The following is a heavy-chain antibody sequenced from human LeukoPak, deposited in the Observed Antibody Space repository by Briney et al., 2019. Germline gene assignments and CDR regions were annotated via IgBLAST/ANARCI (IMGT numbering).Heavy chain of an antibody. D-gene: IGHD4-17*01. Sequence: ASETLSLTCTVSGGSISGSSYYWGWIRQPPGKGLEWIGSIYYSGSTYYNPSLKSRVTISVDRSKNQFSLKLSSVTAADTAVYYCARTTVHDAFDIWGQGTMVTVSS. CDR1: GGSISGSSYY. CDR2: IYYSGST. J-gene: IGHJ3*02. V-gene: IGHV4-39*07. CDR3: ARTTVHDAFDI.